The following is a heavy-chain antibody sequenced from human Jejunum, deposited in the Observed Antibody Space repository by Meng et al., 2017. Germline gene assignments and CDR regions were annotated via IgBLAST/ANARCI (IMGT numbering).Heavy chain of an antibody. Sequence: QVQRGESGGGVVQPGRSRRRSCTAAGCIFSNYALHWVRQAPGKGLEWVAVISYDGSNKYYADSVKGRLTISRDNSKNTLYLQLNSLRAEDTAVYYCARWLRGGEGDNFGYGLQHWGQGTLVTVSS. CDR3: ARWLRGGEGDNFGYGLQH. CDR2: ISYDGSNK. V-gene: IGHV3-30-3*01. D-gene: IGHD3-16*01. CDR1: GCIFSNYA. J-gene: IGHJ1*01.